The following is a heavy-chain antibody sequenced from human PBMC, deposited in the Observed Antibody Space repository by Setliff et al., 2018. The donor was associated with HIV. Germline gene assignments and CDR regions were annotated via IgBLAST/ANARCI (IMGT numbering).Heavy chain of an antibody. CDR3: VRTNYYYYYMDV. J-gene: IGHJ6*03. CDR2: IYYSGST. Sequence: PSETLSLTCSVSGGSTTSGGYYWSWIRQHPGKGLEYIGYIYYSGSTYYSPSLKSRVTMSIDTSTQQFFLRLNSVTAADTAVYYCVRTNYYYYYMDVWGKGTTVTVSS. V-gene: IGHV4-31*03. CDR1: GGSTTSGGYY.